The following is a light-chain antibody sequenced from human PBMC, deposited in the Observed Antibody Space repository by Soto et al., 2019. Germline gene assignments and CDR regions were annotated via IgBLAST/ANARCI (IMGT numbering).Light chain of an antibody. Sequence: QSALTQPASVSGSLGQSITISCTGSSSDVGGYNYVSWYQQHPGKAPKLLIHEVTNRPSGVSDRFSGSKSANTASLTISGLQAEDEAHYYCSSYTTFRTPHVAFGGGTKLTVL. V-gene: IGLV2-14*01. CDR1: SSDVGGYNY. J-gene: IGLJ2*01. CDR3: SSYTTFRTPHVA. CDR2: EVT.